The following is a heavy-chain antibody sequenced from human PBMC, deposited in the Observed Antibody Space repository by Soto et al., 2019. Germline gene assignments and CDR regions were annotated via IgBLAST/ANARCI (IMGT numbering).Heavy chain of an antibody. Sequence: SGGSLRLSCAASGFAFSSYTMSWVRQAPGKGLEWVSALSASGGSTYDAHSVKGRFTISRDNSKNMLYLQMNSLRVDDTAIYYCAKDRVGVGLTGAFDIWGQGTMVTVSS. D-gene: IGHD1-26*01. CDR3: AKDRVGVGLTGAFDI. CDR2: LSASGGST. CDR1: GFAFSSYT. J-gene: IGHJ3*02. V-gene: IGHV3-23*01.